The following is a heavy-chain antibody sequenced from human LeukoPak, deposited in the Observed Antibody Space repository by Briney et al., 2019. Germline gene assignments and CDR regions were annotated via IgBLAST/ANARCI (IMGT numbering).Heavy chain of an antibody. CDR1: GGSITNSNW. CDR3: ARVPAAGAAAGQGYWFDP. D-gene: IGHD6-13*01. CDR2: IYHSGSA. V-gene: IGHV4-4*02. Sequence: SETLSLTCAVSGGSITNSNWWSWVRQPPGKGLEWIGEIYHSGSANYNPSLQSRVTISIDKSKNQFSLKLNSVTAADTAMYYCARVPAAGAAAGQGYWFDPWGQGTLVTVSS. J-gene: IGHJ5*02.